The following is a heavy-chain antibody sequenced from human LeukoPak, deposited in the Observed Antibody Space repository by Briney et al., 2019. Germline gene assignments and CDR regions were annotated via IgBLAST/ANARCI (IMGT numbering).Heavy chain of an antibody. D-gene: IGHD1-26*01. J-gene: IGHJ4*02. CDR2: INPSGGST. CDR3: ARDLLANGRYWGFDY. CDR1: GYTFTSYD. V-gene: IGHV1-46*01. Sequence: ASVKVSCKASGYTFTSYDINWVRQATGQGLEWMGIINPSGGSTSYAQKFQGRVTMTRDMSTSTVYMELSSLRSEDTAVYYCARDLLANGRYWGFDYWGQGTLVTVSS.